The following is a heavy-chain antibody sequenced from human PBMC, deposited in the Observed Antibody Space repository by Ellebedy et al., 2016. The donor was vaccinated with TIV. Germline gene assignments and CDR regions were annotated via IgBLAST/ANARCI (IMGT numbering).Heavy chain of an antibody. CDR2: ISASNGNT. Sequence: AASVKVSCKASGYPFPNYGVSWVRQAPGQGLEWVGWISASNGNTKYGQKFQGRLSLTTDTSMGTAYMELRSLRSDDTGVYFCARDVPADAASLLDYWGQGTRVTVSS. V-gene: IGHV1-18*04. CDR1: GYPFPNYG. D-gene: IGHD5-18*01. CDR3: ARDVPADAASLLDY. J-gene: IGHJ4*02.